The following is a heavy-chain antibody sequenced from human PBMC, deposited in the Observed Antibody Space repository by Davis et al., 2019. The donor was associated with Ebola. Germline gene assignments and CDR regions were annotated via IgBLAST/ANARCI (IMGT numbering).Heavy chain of an antibody. CDR2: IDPSDSYT. V-gene: IGHV5-10-1*04. J-gene: IGHJ6*03. CDR1: GYSFTSYW. CDR3: ARRGWDLHYYYYMDV. Sequence: GESLKISCKGSGYSFTSYWISWVRQMPGKGLEWMGRIDPSDSYTNYSPSFQGQVTISVDKSTNTAFLHWSSLEDSDTATYYCARRGWDLHYYYYMDVWGEGTTVTVS. D-gene: IGHD1-26*01.